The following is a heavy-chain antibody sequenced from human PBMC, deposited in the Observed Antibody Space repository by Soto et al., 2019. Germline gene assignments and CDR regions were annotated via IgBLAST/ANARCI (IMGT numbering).Heavy chain of an antibody. J-gene: IGHJ1*01. V-gene: IGHV4-61*01. CDR1: GGSVSSGSYY. D-gene: IGHD3-10*01. CDR3: ARGGVVDYSTARGGEYFQH. Sequence: QVQLQESGPGLVKPSETLSLTCTVSGGSVSSGSYYWSWIRPPPGKGLEWIGYIYYSGSTNYNPSLKSRVTISVDTSKNQFSRKLSSVTAADTAVYYCARGGVVDYSTARGGEYFQHWGQGTLVTVSS. CDR2: IYYSGST.